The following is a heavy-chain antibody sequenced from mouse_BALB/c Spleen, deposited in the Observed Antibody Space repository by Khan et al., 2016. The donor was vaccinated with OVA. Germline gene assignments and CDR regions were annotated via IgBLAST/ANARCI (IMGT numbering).Heavy chain of an antibody. CDR2: INPKNGVT. Sequence: VRLQQSGPELVKPGASVKISCKTSGYTFTEYTLHWVKQSLGKSLEWIGVINPKNGVTSYNQKFKGKATLTVDKSSSTAYMEFRSLTSEDSAVYCCARDARRYWGQGTSVTVSS. V-gene: IGHV1-18*01. CDR1: GYTFTEYT. CDR3: ARDARRY. J-gene: IGHJ4*01.